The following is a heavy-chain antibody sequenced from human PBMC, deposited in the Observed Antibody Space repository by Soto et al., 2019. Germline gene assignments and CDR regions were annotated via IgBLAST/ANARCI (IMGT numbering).Heavy chain of an antibody. Sequence: GDSLKISCIGSVYSFTSYWISWVRQMPGKGLEWMGRIDPSDSYTNYSPSFQGHVTISADKSISTAYLQWSGLKASDTAMYYCAGLGGATAARPYYYYGTNVRGKGTTVTV. J-gene: IGHJ6*01. CDR3: AGLGGATAARPYYYYGTNV. D-gene: IGHD6-6*01. V-gene: IGHV5-10-1*01. CDR2: IDPSDSYT. CDR1: VYSFTSYW.